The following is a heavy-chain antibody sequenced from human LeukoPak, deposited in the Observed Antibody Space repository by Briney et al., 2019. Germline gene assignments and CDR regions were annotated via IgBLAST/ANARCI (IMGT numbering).Heavy chain of an antibody. CDR2: IYSSGST. Sequence: SETLSLTCTVSGGSVSSYYWSWIRQPAGKGLEWIGRIYSSGSTNYNPSLKSRVTMSVDTSKNQFSLKVNSVTAADTAVYYCARDGGYTAMDYYYYYYMDVWGKGTTVTVSS. J-gene: IGHJ6*03. V-gene: IGHV4-4*07. CDR1: GGSVSSYY. CDR3: ARDGGYTAMDYYYYYYMDV. D-gene: IGHD5-18*01.